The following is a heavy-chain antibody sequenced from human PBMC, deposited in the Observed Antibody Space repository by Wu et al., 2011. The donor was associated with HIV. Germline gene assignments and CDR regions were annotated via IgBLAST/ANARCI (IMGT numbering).Heavy chain of an antibody. D-gene: IGHD1-1*01. Sequence: QVQLVQSGAEVKKPGASVKVSCKASGDTFTGYYIHWVRQAPGQGLEWMGWINPNSGGTNYAQNFQGRVTMTRDTSVSTAYMELSRLRSDDTAVYYCARVDHWNDRGFDYWGQGTLVTVSS. CDR3: ARVDHWNDRGFDY. CDR1: GDTFTGYY. J-gene: IGHJ4*02. CDR2: INPNSGGT. V-gene: IGHV1-2*02.